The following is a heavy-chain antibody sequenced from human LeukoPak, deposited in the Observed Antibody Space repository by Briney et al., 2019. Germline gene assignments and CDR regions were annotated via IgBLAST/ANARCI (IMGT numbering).Heavy chain of an antibody. Sequence: GGSLRLSCAASGFTFSSYSMNWVRQAPGKGLEWVSSISRSSSYIYYADSVKGRFTISRDNSKNTLYLQMNSLRAEDTAVYYCAKDLLCSSTSCYGTGYFDSWGQGALVTVSS. CDR2: ISRSSSYI. V-gene: IGHV3-21*01. D-gene: IGHD2-2*01. J-gene: IGHJ4*02. CDR3: AKDLLCSSTSCYGTGYFDS. CDR1: GFTFSSYS.